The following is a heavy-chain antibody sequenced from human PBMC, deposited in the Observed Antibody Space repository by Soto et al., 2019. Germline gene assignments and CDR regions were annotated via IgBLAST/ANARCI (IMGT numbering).Heavy chain of an antibody. Sequence: EVQLLESGGGLVQPGGSRRLSCAASGFTFSSYAMSWVRQAPGKGLEWVSTISDSGSTYYADSVKGRFTISRDISKNTLYVQMSSLRAKATSVYYCAKGREGYCSGTSCLYHMDAWGKGTTVTVSS. D-gene: IGHD2-15*01. CDR3: AKGREGYCSGTSCLYHMDA. V-gene: IGHV3-23*01. CDR1: GFTFSSYA. CDR2: ISDSGST. J-gene: IGHJ6*03.